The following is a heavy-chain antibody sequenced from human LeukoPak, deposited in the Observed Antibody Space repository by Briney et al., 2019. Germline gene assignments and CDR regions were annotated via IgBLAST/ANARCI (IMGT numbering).Heavy chain of an antibody. Sequence: GGSPRLSCAASGFTFSRHAMHWVRQSPGKGLEWVAIISYDGSDEYIADSVKGRFSISRDNSRNTLDLQMNSLTTEDTALYYCARATDYYGSGSYLPLYYFYGMDVWGKGTAVIVSS. J-gene: IGHJ6*04. CDR3: ARATDYYGSGSYLPLYYFYGMDV. CDR2: ISYDGSDE. CDR1: GFTFSRHA. D-gene: IGHD3-10*01. V-gene: IGHV3-30*04.